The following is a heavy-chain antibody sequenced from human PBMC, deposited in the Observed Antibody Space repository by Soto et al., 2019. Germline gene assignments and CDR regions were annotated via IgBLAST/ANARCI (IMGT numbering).Heavy chain of an antibody. CDR2: INPNSGGT. V-gene: IGHV1-2*02. Sequence: GASVKVSCKASGYTFTGYYVHWVRQAPGQGLEWMGWINPNSGGTNYAQKFQGRVTMTRDTSISTAYMELSRLRSDDTAVYYCAVISAAAGIGPTGSYYYGMDVWGQGTTVTVSS. D-gene: IGHD6-13*01. J-gene: IGHJ6*02. CDR3: AVISAAAGIGPTGSYYYGMDV. CDR1: GYTFTGYY.